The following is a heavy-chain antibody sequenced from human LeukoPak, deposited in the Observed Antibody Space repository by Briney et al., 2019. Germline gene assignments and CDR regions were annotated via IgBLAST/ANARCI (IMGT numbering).Heavy chain of an antibody. CDR2: IRYDGSNK. CDR3: AKGVDILTGYYDY. CDR1: GFTFSSYG. V-gene: IGHV3-30*02. J-gene: IGHJ4*02. D-gene: IGHD3-9*01. Sequence: SGGSLRLSCAASGFTFSSYGMHWVRQATGKGLEWVAFIRYDGSNKYYADSVKGRFTISRDNSKNTLYLQMNSLRAEDTAVYYCAKGVDILTGYYDYWGQGTLVTVSS.